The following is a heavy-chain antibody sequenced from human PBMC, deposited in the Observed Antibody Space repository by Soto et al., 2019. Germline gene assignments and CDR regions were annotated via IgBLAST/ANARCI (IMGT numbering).Heavy chain of an antibody. CDR2: IVVGSGNT. Sequence: ASVKVSCTASGFTFTSTAVQWVRQARGQRLEWIGWIVVGSGNTNYAQKFQERVTITRDMSTSTAYMELSSLRSEDTAVYYCARDADYGGNSGFDYWGQGTLVTVSS. D-gene: IGHD4-17*01. V-gene: IGHV1-58*01. J-gene: IGHJ4*02. CDR1: GFTFTSTA. CDR3: ARDADYGGNSGFDY.